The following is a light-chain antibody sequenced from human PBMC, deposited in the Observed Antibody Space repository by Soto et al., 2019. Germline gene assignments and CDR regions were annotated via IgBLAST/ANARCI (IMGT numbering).Light chain of an antibody. CDR3: QQRSNWPYT. Sequence: EIVLTQSPATVSLSPGERATLSCRASQSVSSYLAWYQQKPGQAPRLLIYDASNRATGIPARFSGSGSGTDLTLTISSLEPEDFAVYYCQQRSNWPYTFGQGTKLEIK. J-gene: IGKJ2*01. CDR1: QSVSSY. V-gene: IGKV3-11*01. CDR2: DAS.